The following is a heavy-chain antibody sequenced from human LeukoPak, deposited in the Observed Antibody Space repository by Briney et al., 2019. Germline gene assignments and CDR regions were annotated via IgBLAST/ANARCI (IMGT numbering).Heavy chain of an antibody. CDR3: AATIKRDYGDTVLNY. J-gene: IGHJ4*02. CDR2: MHNGVHT. D-gene: IGHD4/OR15-4a*01. CDR1: GDSICSYY. Sequence: PSETLSLTCTVPGDSICSYYWSWIRQPPGKGLEWIAYMHNGVHTNYNPSLKSRVTISGDTSKNQFSLKLTSVTAADTAVYFCAATIKRDYGDTVLNYWGQGTLVTVSS. V-gene: IGHV4-59*01.